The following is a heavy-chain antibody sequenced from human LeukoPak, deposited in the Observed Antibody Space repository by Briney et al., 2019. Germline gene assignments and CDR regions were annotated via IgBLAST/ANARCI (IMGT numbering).Heavy chain of an antibody. CDR1: GFTFGNYA. CDR2: ISGTGGST. J-gene: IGHJ4*02. Sequence: GGTLRLSCAASGFTFGNYAMNWVRQAPGRGLERVSAISGTGGSTYYADSVKGRFTISRDNAKNALYLQMNTLRAEDTAIYSCATRPTVGGTTPTFDHWGQGTPVTVSS. D-gene: IGHD1-26*01. V-gene: IGHV3-23*01. CDR3: ATRPTVGGTTPTFDH.